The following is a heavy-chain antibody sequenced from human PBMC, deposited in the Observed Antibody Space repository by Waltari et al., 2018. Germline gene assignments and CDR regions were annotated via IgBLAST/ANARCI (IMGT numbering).Heavy chain of an antibody. CDR2: INHSGST. CDR3: ARGRDNGNYYYYMDV. CDR1: GGSFSGYY. Sequence: QVQLQQWGAGLLKPSETLSLTCAVYGGSFSGYYWSWIRQPPGKGLEWIGEINHSGSTNYNPSLKSRVTISVDTSKNQFSLKLSSVTAADTAVYYCARGRDNGNYYYYMDVWGKGTTVTVSS. D-gene: IGHD1-20*01. J-gene: IGHJ6*03. V-gene: IGHV4-34*01.